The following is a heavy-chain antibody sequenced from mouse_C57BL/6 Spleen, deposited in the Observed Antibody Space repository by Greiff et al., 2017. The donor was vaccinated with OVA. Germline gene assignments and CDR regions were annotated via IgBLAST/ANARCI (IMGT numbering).Heavy chain of an antibody. J-gene: IGHJ3*01. CDR2: INPGSGGT. CDR1: GYAFTNYL. CDR3: ARLQSFAY. Sequence: QVQLQQSGAELVRPGTSVKVSCKASGYAFTNYLIEWVKQRPGQGLEWIGVINPGSGGTNYTEKFKGKATLTADKSSSTAYMQLSSLTSEDSAVYFCARLQSFAYWGQGTLVTVSA. V-gene: IGHV1-54*01.